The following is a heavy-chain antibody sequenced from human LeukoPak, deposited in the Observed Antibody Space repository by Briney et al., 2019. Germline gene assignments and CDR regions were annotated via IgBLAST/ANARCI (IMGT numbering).Heavy chain of an antibody. CDR1: GGSFSNHY. CDR2: IYHTGST. CDR3: ARHGKVPYYDSSGYYSGGGRYYYGMDV. V-gene: IGHV4-59*08. D-gene: IGHD3-22*01. J-gene: IGHJ6*02. Sequence: NTSETLSLTCTVSGGSFSNHYWSWIRQPPGKGLEWIGYIYHTGSTNYNPSLKSRVTISVDTSKSQFSLKLSSVTVADTAVYYCARHGKVPYYDSSGYYSGGGRYYYGMDVWGQGTTVTVSS.